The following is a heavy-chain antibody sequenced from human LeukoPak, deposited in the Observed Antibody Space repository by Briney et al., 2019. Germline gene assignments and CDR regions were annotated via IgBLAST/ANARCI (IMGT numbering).Heavy chain of an antibody. V-gene: IGHV4-39*07. D-gene: IGHD6-13*01. CDR1: GGSISSSSYY. J-gene: IGHJ4*02. Sequence: SETLSLTCTVSGGSISSSSYYWGWIRQPPGKGLEWIGSIYYSGSTYYNPSLKSRVTISVDTSMNQFSLKLSSVTAADTAVYYCARGIAAAANYWGQGTLVTVSS. CDR3: ARGIAAAANY. CDR2: IYYSGST.